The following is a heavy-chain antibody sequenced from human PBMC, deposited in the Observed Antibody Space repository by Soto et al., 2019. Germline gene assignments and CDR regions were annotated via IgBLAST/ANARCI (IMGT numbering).Heavy chain of an antibody. CDR3: AKCLPGFGELFLDY. D-gene: IGHD3-10*01. J-gene: IGHJ4*02. CDR1: GFTFSSYA. V-gene: IGHV3-23*01. CDR2: ISGSGGIT. Sequence: DVKLLESGGGLVQPGGSLRLSCAASGFTFSSYAMSWVRQAPGKGLEWVTAISGSGGITYYADSVKGRFTISRDNSKNTLYLQMNSLRAEDTAVYDCAKCLPGFGELFLDYWGQGTLVTVSS.